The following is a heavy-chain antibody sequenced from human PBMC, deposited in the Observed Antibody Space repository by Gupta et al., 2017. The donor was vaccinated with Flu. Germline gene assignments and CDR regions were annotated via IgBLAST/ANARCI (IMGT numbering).Heavy chain of an antibody. CDR3: ASEIVVVPAALESDY. V-gene: IGHV3-21*01. J-gene: IGHJ4*02. D-gene: IGHD2-2*01. CDR2: ISSSSSYI. Sequence: APGKGLEWVSSISSSSSYIYYADSVKGRFTISRDNAKNSLYLQMNSLRAEDTAVYYCASEIVVVPAALESDYWGQGTLVTVSS.